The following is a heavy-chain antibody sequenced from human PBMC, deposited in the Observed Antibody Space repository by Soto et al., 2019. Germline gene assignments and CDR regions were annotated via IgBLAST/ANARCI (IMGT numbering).Heavy chain of an antibody. D-gene: IGHD5-18*01. J-gene: IGHJ1*01. CDR1: GGSISSRDW. V-gene: IGHV4-4*02. Sequence: QVQLQESGPGLVKPSGTLSLTCAVSGGSISSRDWWIWVRQPPGKGLWWIGEIFHVGNTNYNPSLKSRITISIDKSRTQFSLRLRSVTAADTAVYYCAGGYGYYSAEYLENWGQGTLVSVSS. CDR3: AGGYGYYSAEYLEN. CDR2: IFHVGNT.